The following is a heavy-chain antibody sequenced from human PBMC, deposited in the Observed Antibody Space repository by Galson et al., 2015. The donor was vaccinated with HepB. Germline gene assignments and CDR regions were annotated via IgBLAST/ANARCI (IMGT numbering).Heavy chain of an antibody. D-gene: IGHD3-10*01. CDR3: ARAGSGSGKGGYNWFDP. CDR2: INTNTGNP. V-gene: IGHV7-4-1*02. J-gene: IGHJ5*02. CDR1: GYTFTSYA. Sequence: SVKVSCKASGYTFTSYATHWVRQAPGQGLEWMGWINTNTGNPTYAQGFTGRFVFSLDTSVSTAYLQISSLKAEDTAVYYCARAGSGSGKGGYNWFDPWGQGTLVTVSS.